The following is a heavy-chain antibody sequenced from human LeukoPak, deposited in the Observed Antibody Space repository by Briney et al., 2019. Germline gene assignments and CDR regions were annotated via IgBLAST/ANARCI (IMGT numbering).Heavy chain of an antibody. Sequence: GGSLRLSCAASGFTFTNAWMNWVRQAPGKGLEWVGRIKSNSDGGTTDYAAPVKGRFTISRDDSKHTVYLQMDSLKIEDTAVYYCSTLLHWGQGALVTASS. CDR2: IKSNSDGGTT. CDR3: STLLH. J-gene: IGHJ4*02. CDR1: GFTFTNAW. V-gene: IGHV3-15*07.